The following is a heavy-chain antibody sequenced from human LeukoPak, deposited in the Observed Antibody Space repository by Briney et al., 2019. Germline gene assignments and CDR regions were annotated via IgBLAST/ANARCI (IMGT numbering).Heavy chain of an antibody. Sequence: TGGSLRLSCAASGFTFSNYGMHWVRQAPGKGLEWVAVISYDGSNKFYEDSVKGRFTISRDNSKNTLDLQMNSLRPEDTAVYYCVKGHYYDTYGQYSYAEYWGQGARVTVSS. CDR1: GFTFSNYG. CDR3: VKGHYYDTYGQYSYAEY. V-gene: IGHV3-30*18. J-gene: IGHJ4*02. CDR2: ISYDGSNK. D-gene: IGHD3-22*01.